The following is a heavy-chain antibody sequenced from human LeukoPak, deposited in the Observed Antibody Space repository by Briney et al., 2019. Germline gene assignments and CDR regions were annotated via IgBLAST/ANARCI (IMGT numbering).Heavy chain of an antibody. J-gene: IGHJ6*03. Sequence: GGSLRLSCVASGFTFSSFEMNWVRQAPGKGLEWISYISGTGSTIYYADSVKGRFTISRDNAKNSLYLQMNSLRAEDTALYYCARLSDTPKYFDWFYYYYYMDVWGKGTTVTVSS. D-gene: IGHD3-9*01. CDR1: GFTFSSFE. CDR3: ARLSDTPKYFDWFYYYYYMDV. CDR2: ISGTGSTI. V-gene: IGHV3-48*03.